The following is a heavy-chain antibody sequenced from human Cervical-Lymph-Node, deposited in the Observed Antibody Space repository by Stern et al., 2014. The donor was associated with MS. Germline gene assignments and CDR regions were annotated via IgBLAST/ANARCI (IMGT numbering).Heavy chain of an antibody. CDR3: ARVTGRGTRQNWFDS. CDR2: IYSDGST. CDR1: GGYMSSKY. Sequence: QVQLQESGPGLVKPSETVSLTCTVSGGYMSSKYWNWIRQPPGKGLEWIGYIYSDGSTNYNPSLKSRVIISLDTSTNQFSLSLTSVTAADTAVYCARVTGRGTRQNWFDSWGQGTLVTVSS. V-gene: IGHV4-59*01. J-gene: IGHJ5*01. D-gene: IGHD1-26*01.